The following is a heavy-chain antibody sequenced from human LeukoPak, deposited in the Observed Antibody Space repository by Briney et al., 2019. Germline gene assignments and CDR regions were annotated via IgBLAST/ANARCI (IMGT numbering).Heavy chain of an antibody. CDR3: ARARRYYGSGSYGPSFLFDY. V-gene: IGHV4-34*01. CDR1: GGSFSGYY. J-gene: IGHJ4*02. D-gene: IGHD3-10*01. CDR2: INHSGST. Sequence: PSETLSLTCAVYGGSFSGYYWSWIRQPPGKGLEWIGEINHSGSTNYNPSLKSRVTISVDTSKNQFSLELSSVTAADTAVYYCARARRYYGSGSYGPSFLFDYWGQGTLVTVSS.